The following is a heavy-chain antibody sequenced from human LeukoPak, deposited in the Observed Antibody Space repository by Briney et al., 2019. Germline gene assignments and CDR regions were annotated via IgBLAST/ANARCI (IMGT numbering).Heavy chain of an antibody. CDR1: GYTXTSYF. V-gene: IGHV1-46*01. D-gene: IGHD2-8*02. CDR2: INPSGGNT. J-gene: IGHJ4*02. CDR3: AREESGGYFDY. Sequence: ASVKVSCKASGYTXTSYFMHWVRQAPGQGLEWLAMINPSGGNTNYAQKFQGRITMTRDTSTSTVYMELSSLKSEDTAVYYCAREESGGYFDYWGQGTLITVSS.